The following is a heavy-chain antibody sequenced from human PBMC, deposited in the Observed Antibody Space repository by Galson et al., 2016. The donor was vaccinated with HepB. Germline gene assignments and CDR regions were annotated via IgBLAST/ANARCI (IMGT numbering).Heavy chain of an antibody. D-gene: IGHD3-16*02. J-gene: IGHJ2*01. CDR3: AREKGYLTNWFFDL. V-gene: IGHV3-66*02. CDR2: IYSDGSA. Sequence: SLRLSCAASGFVVSTKYMGWVRQAPGKGLEWVSVIYSDGSAYYADSVKGRFTISRDISKNMVDLQMNNLRAEDTAVYYCAREKGYLTNWFFDLWGRGTLVTVSS. CDR1: GFVVSTKY.